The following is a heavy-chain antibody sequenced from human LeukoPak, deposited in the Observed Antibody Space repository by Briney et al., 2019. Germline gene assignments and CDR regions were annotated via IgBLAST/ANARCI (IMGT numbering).Heavy chain of an antibody. CDR2: TYYRSKWYK. J-gene: IGHJ6*02. D-gene: IGHD3-9*01. CDR1: GDSVSSNSAA. CDR3: ARQNYDILTGYRLHFYSGMDV. V-gene: IGHV6-1*01. Sequence: SQTLSLTCVISGDSVSSNSAAWNWIRQSPSRGLEWLGRTYYRSKWYKDYGTSVKSRISINPDTSKNQFSLQLNSVSPEDTAVYFCARQNYDILTGYRLHFYSGMDVWGQGTTVTVSS.